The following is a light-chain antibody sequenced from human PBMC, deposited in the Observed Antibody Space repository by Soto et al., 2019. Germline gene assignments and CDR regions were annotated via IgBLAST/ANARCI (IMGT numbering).Light chain of an antibody. CDR2: DVT. J-gene: IGLJ2*01. V-gene: IGLV2-14*03. CDR1: SNDIGGYNY. Sequence: QSALTQPASVSGSPGQSITISCTGTSNDIGGYNYVSWYQQHPGKAPKLMIYDVTNRPSGVSSRFSGSKSGNTASLTISGLQVEDEADYYCNSYRGGHTLVFGGGTKLTVL. CDR3: NSYRGGHTLV.